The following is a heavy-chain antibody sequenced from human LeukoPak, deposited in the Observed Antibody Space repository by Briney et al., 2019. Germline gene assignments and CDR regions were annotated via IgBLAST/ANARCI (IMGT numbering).Heavy chain of an antibody. CDR1: GITLSNYG. V-gene: IGHV3-23*01. CDR3: VEDVVVVVAAKPGI. Sequence: GGSLRLSCAVSGITLSNYGMSWVRQAPGKGLEWVAGISDSGGRTNYADSVKGRFTISRDNSKNTLYLQMNSLRDEDTAVYYCVEDVVVVVAAKPGIWGQGTLVTVSS. CDR2: ISDSGGRT. D-gene: IGHD2-15*01. J-gene: IGHJ4*02.